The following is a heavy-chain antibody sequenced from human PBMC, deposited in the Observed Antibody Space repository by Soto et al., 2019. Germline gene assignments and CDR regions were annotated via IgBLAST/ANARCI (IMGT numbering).Heavy chain of an antibody. J-gene: IGHJ6*02. CDR2: TTAYNGNT. CDR3: ARGRYCSRTSCYVDIMDV. V-gene: IGHV1-18*01. Sequence: GASVKVSCKASGYTFISYGISWVRQAPGQGLEWMGWTTAYNGNTMYAKKYQDRVTMTTDTSTSTVYMELRSLRSDDTAVYYCARGRYCSRTSCYVDIMDVWGQVTTVTVSS. D-gene: IGHD2-2*01. CDR1: GYTFISYG.